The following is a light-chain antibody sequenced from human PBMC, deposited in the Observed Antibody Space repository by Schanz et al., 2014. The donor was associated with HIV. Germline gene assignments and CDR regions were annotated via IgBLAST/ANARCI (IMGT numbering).Light chain of an antibody. V-gene: IGLV2-14*03. J-gene: IGLJ1*01. CDR2: GVN. Sequence: QSALTQPASVSGSPGQSITISCTGTSSDVGGYTYVSWYQQHPGKAPKVLIHGVNNRPSGVSNRFSGSKSGNTASLTISGLQAEDEADYYCSSYTSSSTLVFGTGTKVTVL. CDR1: SSDVGGYTY. CDR3: SSYTSSSTLV.